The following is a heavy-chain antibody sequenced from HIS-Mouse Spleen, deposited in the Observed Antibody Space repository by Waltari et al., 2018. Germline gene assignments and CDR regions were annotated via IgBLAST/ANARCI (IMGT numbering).Heavy chain of an antibody. CDR3: AREIPYSSSWYDWYFDL. J-gene: IGHJ2*01. V-gene: IGHV4-39*07. Sequence: QLQLQESGPGLVKPSETLSLTCTVSGGSISSSSYYWGWIRQPPGKGLEWIGSIYYSGSTSCTPSLKSRVTISVDTTKNQFSLKLSSVTAADTAVYYCAREIPYSSSWYDWYFDLWGRGTLVTVSS. CDR1: GGSISSSSYY. CDR2: IYYSGST. D-gene: IGHD6-13*01.